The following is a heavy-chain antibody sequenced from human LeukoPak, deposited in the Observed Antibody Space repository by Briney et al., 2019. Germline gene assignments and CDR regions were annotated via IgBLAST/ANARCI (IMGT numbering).Heavy chain of an antibody. D-gene: IGHD6-6*01. Sequence: SETLSLTCAVYGGSFSGYYWSWIRQPPGKGLEWIGEINHSGSTNYHPSLKSRVTISVDTSKNQFSLKLSSVTAADTAVYYCARGGVRIAARRGISAVYYFDYWGQGTLVTVSS. CDR2: INHSGST. CDR1: GGSFSGYY. J-gene: IGHJ4*02. CDR3: ARGGVRIAARRGISAVYYFDY. V-gene: IGHV4-34*01.